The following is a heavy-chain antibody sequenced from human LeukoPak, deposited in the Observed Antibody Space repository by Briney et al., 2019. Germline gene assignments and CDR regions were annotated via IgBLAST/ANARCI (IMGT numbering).Heavy chain of an antibody. D-gene: IGHD1-26*01. V-gene: IGHV3-23*01. CDR1: GFTFVNYA. Sequence: GGSLRLSCAASGFTFVNYAMSWVRQAPGKGLEWVSGISDSGGSTYYADSVKGRFTISRDNSKNTVFLQMSSLRAEDTAVYHCAKDRTWESTPNYFNYWGQGTVVTVST. CDR2: ISDSGGST. CDR3: AKDRTWESTPNYFNY. J-gene: IGHJ4*02.